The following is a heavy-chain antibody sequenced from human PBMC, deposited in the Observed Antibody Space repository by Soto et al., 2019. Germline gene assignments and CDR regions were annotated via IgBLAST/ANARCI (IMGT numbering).Heavy chain of an antibody. CDR1: GFTFSGYW. V-gene: IGHV3-74*01. CDR3: ARDYDGVGY. D-gene: IGHD5-12*01. J-gene: IGHJ4*02. CDR2: INGDGSGI. Sequence: VRLVESGGGLVQPGGSLRLSCAASGFTFSGYWMHWVRLVPGKGLVWVSRINGDGSGINYADSVKGRFTISRDNAKSTLFLQMNSLRAEYTAVYYCARDYDGVGYWGQGTLVIVSS.